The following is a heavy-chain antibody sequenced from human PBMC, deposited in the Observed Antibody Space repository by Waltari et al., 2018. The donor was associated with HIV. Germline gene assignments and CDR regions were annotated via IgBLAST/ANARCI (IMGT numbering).Heavy chain of an antibody. CDR2: IYHSGST. D-gene: IGHD7-27*01. Sequence: QVQLQESGPGLVKPSETLSLTCTVSGYSISSGYYWGWLRQPPGKGLEWIGSIYHSGSTYYNPSLKSRVTISVDTSKNQFSLKLSSVTAADTAVYYGARKSELGAGYWGQGTLVTVSS. V-gene: IGHV4-38-2*02. CDR1: GYSISSGYY. J-gene: IGHJ4*02. CDR3: ARKSELGAGY.